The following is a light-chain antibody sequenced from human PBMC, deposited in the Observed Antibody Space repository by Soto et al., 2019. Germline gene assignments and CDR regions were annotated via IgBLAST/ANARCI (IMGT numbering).Light chain of an antibody. CDR3: QQYDNLP. CDR1: QDISNY. CDR2: DAS. J-gene: IGKJ4*01. V-gene: IGKV1-33*01. Sequence: DIQMTQSPSSLSASVGDRVTITCQASQDISNYLTWYQQKPGKAPKLLIYDASNLETGVPSRFSGSGSGTDFTFTISSLQPEEIATYYCQQYDNLPFGGGTKVEIK.